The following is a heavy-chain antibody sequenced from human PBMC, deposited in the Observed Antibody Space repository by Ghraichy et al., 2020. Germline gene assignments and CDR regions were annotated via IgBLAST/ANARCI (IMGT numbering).Heavy chain of an antibody. CDR3: ARAPTGSGLTFDY. J-gene: IGHJ4*02. Sequence: GGSLRLSCAASGFTFSDYYMSWIRQAPGKGLEWVSYISSSSSYTNYADSVKGRFTISRDNAKNSLYLQMNSLRAEDTAVYYCARAPTGSGLTFDYWGQGTLVTVSS. CDR2: ISSSSSYT. D-gene: IGHD4-17*01. CDR1: GFTFSDYY. V-gene: IGHV3-11*05.